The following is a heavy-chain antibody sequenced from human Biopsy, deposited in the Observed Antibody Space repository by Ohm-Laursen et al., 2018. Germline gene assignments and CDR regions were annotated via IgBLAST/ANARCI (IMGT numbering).Heavy chain of an antibody. V-gene: IGHV3-74*01. D-gene: IGHD3-16*01. CDR2: IHSDGTTP. CDR3: ASSNPSRVAGGVALLDH. CDR1: GFTFSKTW. J-gene: IGHJ4*02. Sequence: SLGLSCSASGFTFSKTWMHWVRQAPGKGLMWVARIHSDGTTPTYADSVKGRFSISRDNAKNTVYLQMNSLGIDDTAVYYCASSNPSRVAGGVALLDHWGQGALVTVSP.